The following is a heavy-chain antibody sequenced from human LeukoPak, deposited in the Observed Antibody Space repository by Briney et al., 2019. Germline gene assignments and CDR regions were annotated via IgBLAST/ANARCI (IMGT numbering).Heavy chain of an antibody. D-gene: IGHD6-19*01. J-gene: IGHJ5*02. CDR2: IYYSGTI. CDR3: ARSVAGRNWFDP. V-gene: IGHV4-39*07. Sequence: SETLSLTCTVSGGSISSSAYYWGWIRQPPGKGLEWIGSIYYSGTIFYNPSLKSRVNISIDPTKNQFSLKLRSVTAADTAVYYCARSVAGRNWFDPWGQGTLVTVSS. CDR1: GGSISSSAYY.